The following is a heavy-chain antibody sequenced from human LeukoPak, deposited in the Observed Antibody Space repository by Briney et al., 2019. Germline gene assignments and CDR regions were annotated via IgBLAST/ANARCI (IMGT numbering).Heavy chain of an antibody. CDR1: GLTFSSYW. J-gene: IGHJ3*02. Sequence: PGGSLRLSCAASGLTFSSYWMSWVRQAPGKGLEWVAIIKQDGGEKYYVGSVKGRFTLSRDNAKNSLYLQMYSLRAEDTAVYYCARDAFSRISVFGVVSDAFDIWGQGTMVTVSS. CDR3: ARDAFSRISVFGVVSDAFDI. D-gene: IGHD3-3*01. CDR2: IKQDGGEK. V-gene: IGHV3-7*01.